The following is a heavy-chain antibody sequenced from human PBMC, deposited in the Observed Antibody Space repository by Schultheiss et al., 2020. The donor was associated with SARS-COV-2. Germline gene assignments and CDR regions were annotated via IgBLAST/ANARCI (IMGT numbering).Heavy chain of an antibody. D-gene: IGHD5-12*01. CDR3: ARFPRSGYDLDY. CDR2: ISGSGGST. Sequence: GGSLRLSCAASGFTFSTYSMNWVRQAPGKGLEWVSSISGSGGSTYYADSVKGRFTISRDNSKNTLYLQMNSLRAEDTAVYYCARFPRSGYDLDYWGQGTLVTVSS. CDR1: GFTFSTYS. J-gene: IGHJ4*02. V-gene: IGHV3-23*01.